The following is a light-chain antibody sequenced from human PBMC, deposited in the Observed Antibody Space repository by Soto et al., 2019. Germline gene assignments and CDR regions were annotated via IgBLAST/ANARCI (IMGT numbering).Light chain of an antibody. CDR1: QDLRNY. Sequence: AIRLTPPTSSLPAFVGDRVPVTCRASQDLRNYLAWYQQKPGKAPKLLIYAASTLQSGVPSRFSGSGSGTDFTLTISCLQSEDFATYYCQQYYSYPRTFGQGTEVDIK. V-gene: IGKV1-8*01. J-gene: IGKJ1*01. CDR2: AAS. CDR3: QQYYSYPRT.